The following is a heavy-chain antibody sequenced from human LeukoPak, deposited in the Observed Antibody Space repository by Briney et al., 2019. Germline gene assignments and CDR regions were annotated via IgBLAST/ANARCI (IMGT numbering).Heavy chain of an antibody. V-gene: IGHV3-30*18. Sequence: GRSLRLSCAASGFTFSSYGMHWVRQAPGKGLEWVAVISYDGSNKYYADSVKGRITISRDNSKNTLYLQMNSLRAEDTAVYYCAKGRLSVVYGVDYWGQGTLVTVSS. CDR3: AKGRLSVVYGVDY. J-gene: IGHJ4*02. D-gene: IGHD2-8*02. CDR1: GFTFSSYG. CDR2: ISYDGSNK.